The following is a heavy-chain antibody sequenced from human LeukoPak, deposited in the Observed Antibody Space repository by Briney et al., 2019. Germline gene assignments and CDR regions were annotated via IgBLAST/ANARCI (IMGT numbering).Heavy chain of an antibody. V-gene: IGHV4-39*01. D-gene: IGHD3-10*01. CDR3: ARLAAIRGVVFIDY. CDR2: VFYSGTT. CDR1: GGSISSDSYY. Sequence: PSDTLSLTCTVSGGSISSDSYYWGWIRRPPGKGLELIGTVFYSGTTYYNPSLRSRLTISVDTSKNQFSLRLTSVTAADTTVYYCARLAAIRGVVFIDYWGQGALVTVSS. J-gene: IGHJ4*02.